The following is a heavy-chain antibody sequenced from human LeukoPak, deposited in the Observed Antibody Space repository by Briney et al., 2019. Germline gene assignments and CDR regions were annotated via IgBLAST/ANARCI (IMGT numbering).Heavy chain of an antibody. J-gene: IGHJ4*02. V-gene: IGHV3-15*01. CDR2: IKSKTDGGTT. Sequence: GGSLRLSCAASGFTFSSYEMNWVRQAPGKGLEWVGRIKSKTDGGTTDYAAPVKGRSTISRDDSKNTLYLQMNSLKTEDTAVYYCTTYYDILTGYYGYWGQGTLVTVSS. D-gene: IGHD3-9*01. CDR3: TTYYDILTGYYGY. CDR1: GFTFSSYE.